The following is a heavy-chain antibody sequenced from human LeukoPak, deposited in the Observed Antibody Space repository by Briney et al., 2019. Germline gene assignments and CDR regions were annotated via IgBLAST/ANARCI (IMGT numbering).Heavy chain of an antibody. CDR1: GFPLSSWP. CDR3: TTIHY. J-gene: IGHJ4*02. Sequence: PGRSLRLSCAASGFPLSSWPMHWVRQAPGKGLEWMTTISHDGSQTFYADSVKGRLTISRDNSKNTVSLQMSSLRVEDTGVYYCTTIHYWGQGTQITVSS. V-gene: IGHV3-30*04. CDR2: ISHDGSQT.